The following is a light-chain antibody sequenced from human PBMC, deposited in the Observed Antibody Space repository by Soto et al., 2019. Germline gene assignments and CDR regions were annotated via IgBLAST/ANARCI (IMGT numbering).Light chain of an antibody. CDR2: VNSGGSH. V-gene: IGLV4-69*01. J-gene: IGLJ7*01. CDR1: SGHSNYA. Sequence: QPVLTQSPSASASLGASVTLTCTLSSGHSNYAIAWHQQQPEKGPRYLMKVNSGGSHIKGDGIPDRFSGSSSGAKRYLFISSLQSEDEADYYCQTWGTGSACVVFGGGTQLTVL. CDR3: QTWGTGSACVV.